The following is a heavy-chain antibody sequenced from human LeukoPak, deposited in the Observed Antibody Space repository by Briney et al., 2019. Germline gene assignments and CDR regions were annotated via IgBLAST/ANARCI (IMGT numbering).Heavy chain of an antibody. CDR2: ISWNSGSI. V-gene: IGHV3-9*03. Sequence: PGGSLRLSCSASGFTFDDYAMHWVRQAPGKGLEWVSGISWNSGSIGYADSVKGRFTISRDNAKNSLYLQMNSLRAEDMALYYCAKGGSSGWGRAMGYAFDIWGQGTMVTVSS. CDR3: AKGGSSGWGRAMGYAFDI. D-gene: IGHD6-19*01. CDR1: GFTFDDYA. J-gene: IGHJ3*02.